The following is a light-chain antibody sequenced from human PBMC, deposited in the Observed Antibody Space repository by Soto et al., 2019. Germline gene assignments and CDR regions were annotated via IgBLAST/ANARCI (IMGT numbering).Light chain of an antibody. Sequence: EIVLTQSPGTLSLSPGERASLSCRTSQSVSGRYLAWYQKKPGQDPRLLIYSVSNRATGIPERFSGSGSGKDFTLTISSLEPEDFAVYYRQQYDNSQYPFGQATKLEIK. CDR1: QSVSGRY. J-gene: IGKJ2*01. V-gene: IGKV3-20*01. CDR3: QQYDNSQYP. CDR2: SVS.